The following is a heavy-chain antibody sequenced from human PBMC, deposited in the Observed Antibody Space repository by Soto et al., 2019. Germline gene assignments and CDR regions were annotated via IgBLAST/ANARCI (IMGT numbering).Heavy chain of an antibody. CDR2: IYPGDSDT. Sequence: GVSLKISCKGSGYSFTSYWIGWVRQMPGKGLEWMGIIYPGDSDTKYRPSFQAQVTISAEQSISTAYLQWTGLKASDTAMYYCARHVGSSSSYFDYHFYYYMDVWGKGTTVTVSS. CDR3: ARHVGSSSSYFDYHFYYYMDV. V-gene: IGHV5-51*01. CDR1: GYSFTSYW. J-gene: IGHJ6*03. D-gene: IGHD6-6*01.